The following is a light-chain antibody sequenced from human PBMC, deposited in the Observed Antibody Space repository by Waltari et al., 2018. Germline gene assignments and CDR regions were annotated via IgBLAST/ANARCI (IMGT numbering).Light chain of an antibody. Sequence: EIILTQSPATLSLSPGHTATLSCRASQNIRGYLAWYQQTPGQAPRLLIRDASYRATGVPTRFSGSGSGTDFTLTISGLEPEDAAVYFCQHRSGWHLTFGGGTKLEIK. CDR3: QHRSGWHLT. V-gene: IGKV3-11*01. J-gene: IGKJ4*01. CDR2: DAS. CDR1: QNIRGY.